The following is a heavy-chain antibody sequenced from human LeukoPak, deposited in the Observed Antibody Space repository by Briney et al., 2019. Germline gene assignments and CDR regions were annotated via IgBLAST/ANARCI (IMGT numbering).Heavy chain of an antibody. V-gene: IGHV1-8*03. D-gene: IGHD3-10*01. CDR3: ARAVGGDGWGSL. CDR2: MNPKSGDT. Sequence: ASVKVSCKASGYSFTNYYINWVRQAPGQGLEWMGWMNPKSGDTGYSQKFQGRVFITRDTSINTAYMELSSLGSDDTAVYYCARAVGGDGWGSLWGPGTPVTVSS. J-gene: IGHJ4*02. CDR1: GYSFTNYY.